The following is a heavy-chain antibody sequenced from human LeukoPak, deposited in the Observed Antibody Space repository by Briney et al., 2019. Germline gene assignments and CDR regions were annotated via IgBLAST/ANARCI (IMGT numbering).Heavy chain of an antibody. CDR2: INPSGGGT. V-gene: IGHV1-46*01. J-gene: IGHJ5*02. CDR1: GYTFSSYY. D-gene: IGHD2-8*01. CDR3: ARDMLAVPSNWFDP. Sequence: ASVKVSCKASGYTFSSYYIHWVRQAPGQGLEWMGVINPSGGGTSYAQKFQGRVTMTRDTSTSTVYMDLRSLRSEDTAVYFCARDMLAVPSNWFDPWGQGTLVTVSS.